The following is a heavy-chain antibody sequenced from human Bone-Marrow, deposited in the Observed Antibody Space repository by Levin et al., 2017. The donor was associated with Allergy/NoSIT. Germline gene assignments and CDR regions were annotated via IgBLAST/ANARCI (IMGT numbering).Heavy chain of an antibody. D-gene: IGHD2-2*01. CDR2: IIPIFGTA. CDR3: AREAEDIVVVPAALLKYNWFDP. CDR1: GGTFSSYA. V-gene: IGHV1-69*13. Sequence: SVKVSCKASGGTFSSYAISWVRQAPGQGLEWMGGIIPIFGTANYAQKFQGRVTITADESTSTAYMELSSLRSEDTAVYYCAREAEDIVVVPAALLKYNWFDPWGQGTLVTVSS. J-gene: IGHJ5*02.